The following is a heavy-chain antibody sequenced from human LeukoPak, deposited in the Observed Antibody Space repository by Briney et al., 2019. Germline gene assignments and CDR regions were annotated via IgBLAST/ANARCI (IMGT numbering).Heavy chain of an antibody. CDR3: ARDSRTIYYYYGMDV. V-gene: IGHV3-21*01. Sequence: PGGSLRLSCAASGFTFTSYTMNWVRQAPGKGLEWVSSISGSNSDISYADSVKGRFTISRDNAKNSLYLQMNSLRAEDTAVYYCARDSRTIYYYYGMDVWGQGTTVTVSS. CDR2: ISGSNSDI. CDR1: GFTFTSYT. J-gene: IGHJ6*02.